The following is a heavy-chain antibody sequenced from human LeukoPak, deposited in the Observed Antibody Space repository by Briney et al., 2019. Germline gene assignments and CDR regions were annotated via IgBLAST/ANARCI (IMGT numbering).Heavy chain of an antibody. CDR2: IYTSGST. J-gene: IGHJ6*03. Sequence: SETLSLTCTVSGGSISSGSYYWSWIRQPAGKGLEWIGRIYTSGSTNYNPSLKSRVTISVDTSKNQFSLKLSSVTAADTAVYYCAREVSVSGYYHYMDVWGKGTTVTISS. D-gene: IGHD6-19*01. V-gene: IGHV4-61*02. CDR3: AREVSVSGYYHYMDV. CDR1: GGSISSGSYY.